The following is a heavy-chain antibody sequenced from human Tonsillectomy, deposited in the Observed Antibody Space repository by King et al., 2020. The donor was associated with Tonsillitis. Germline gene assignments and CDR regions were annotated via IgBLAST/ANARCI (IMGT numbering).Heavy chain of an antibody. V-gene: IGHV1-3*01. Sequence: QLEQSGAEVKKPGASVKVSCKASGYTFTTYAMHWVRQAPGQRLEWMGWINVGNGNTKYSEKFQGRVTITRDTSASTAYMELSSLRSEDTAVYYCARGDTAMDDYYYGMDVWGQGTTVTVSS. CDR2: INVGNGNT. CDR1: GYTFTTYA. CDR3: ARGDTAMDDYYYGMDV. D-gene: IGHD5-18*01. J-gene: IGHJ6*02.